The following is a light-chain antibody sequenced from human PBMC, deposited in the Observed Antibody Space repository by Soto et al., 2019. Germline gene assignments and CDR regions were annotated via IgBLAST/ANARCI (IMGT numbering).Light chain of an antibody. J-gene: IGKJ4*01. Sequence: EIVMTQSPATLSVSPGERATLSCRSSQSVNINLAWYQQKPGQAPRLLIYDASNRATGIPARFSGSGSGTDFTLTISSLEPEDFAVYYCQQRSNWPRLTFGGGTKVDIK. V-gene: IGKV3-11*01. CDR3: QQRSNWPRLT. CDR2: DAS. CDR1: QSVNIN.